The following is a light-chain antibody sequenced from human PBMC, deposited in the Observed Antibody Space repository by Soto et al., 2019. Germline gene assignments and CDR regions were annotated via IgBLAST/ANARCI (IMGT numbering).Light chain of an antibody. J-gene: IGLJ2*01. CDR1: FSDVGSYNL. CDR3: CSYAGSSTVV. CDR2: EDT. Sequence: QSALTQPASVSGSPGQSITISCTGTFSDVGSYNLVSWYQQHPGKAPKLMIYEDTKRPSGVSNRFSGSKSGYTASLTISGLQAEAEADYYCCSYAGSSTVVFGGGTQLTVL. V-gene: IGLV2-23*01.